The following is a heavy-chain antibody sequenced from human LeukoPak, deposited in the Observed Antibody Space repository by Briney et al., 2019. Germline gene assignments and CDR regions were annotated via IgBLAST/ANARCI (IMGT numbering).Heavy chain of an antibody. Sequence: GGSLRLSCAASGFTFSSYSVNWVRQAPGKGLEWVSSISSSSSYIYYADSVKGRFTISRDNAKNSLYLQMNSLRAEDTAVYYCASDIGDSSSWYQAFDIWGQGTMVTVSS. V-gene: IGHV3-21*01. CDR3: ASDIGDSSSWYQAFDI. J-gene: IGHJ3*02. CDR1: GFTFSSYS. D-gene: IGHD6-13*01. CDR2: ISSSSSYI.